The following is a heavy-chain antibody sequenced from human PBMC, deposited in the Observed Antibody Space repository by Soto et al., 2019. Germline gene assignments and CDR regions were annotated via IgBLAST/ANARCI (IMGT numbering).Heavy chain of an antibody. CDR2: ISYDGSNK. J-gene: IGHJ4*02. CDR1: GFTFSSYG. Sequence: QVQLVESGGGVVQPGRSLRLSCAASGFTFSSYGMHWVRQAPGKGLEWVAVISYDGSNKYYADSVKGRFTISRDNSKNTLYLQMNSLSAEDTPVYYCAYYDFWSGYSTPAGWGQGTLVTVFS. D-gene: IGHD3-3*01. CDR3: AYYDFWSGYSTPAG. V-gene: IGHV3-30*03.